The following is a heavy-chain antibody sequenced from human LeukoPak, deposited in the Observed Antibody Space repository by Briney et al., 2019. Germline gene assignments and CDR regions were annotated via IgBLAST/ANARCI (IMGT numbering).Heavy chain of an antibody. CDR1: GFAFSNYW. J-gene: IGHJ3*02. Sequence: GGSLRLSCAASGFAFSNYWMNWVRQAPGKGLEWVANIKQDGSEKYYVDSVKGRFTISRDNAKNSLYMQMNSLRAEDTAVYYCAKRITTSGATDGFDIWGQGAKVTVSS. D-gene: IGHD3-3*01. V-gene: IGHV3-7*01. CDR3: AKRITTSGATDGFDI. CDR2: IKQDGSEK.